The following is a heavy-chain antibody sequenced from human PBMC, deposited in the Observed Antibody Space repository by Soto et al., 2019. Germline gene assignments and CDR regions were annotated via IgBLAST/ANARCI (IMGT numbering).Heavy chain of an antibody. D-gene: IGHD3-22*01. V-gene: IGHV3-23*01. J-gene: IGHJ4*02. Sequence: GGSLRLSCADPGFRFSSYSMSWVRQTPGKGLEWVAAITATGDRTYYADSVTGRFTISRDNSKKTHYLQMTSLRAEDTAMYYCATMNGYFEYWGQGTPVTVSS. CDR1: GFRFSSYS. CDR3: ATMNGYFEY. CDR2: ITATGDRT.